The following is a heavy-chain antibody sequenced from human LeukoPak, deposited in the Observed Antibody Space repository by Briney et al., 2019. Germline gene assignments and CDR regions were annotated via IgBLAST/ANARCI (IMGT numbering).Heavy chain of an antibody. D-gene: IGHD5-18*01. CDR2: IYYSGST. CDR1: GDSISSTNYY. Sequence: KPSETLSLTCTVSGDSISSTNYYWGWIRQPPGKGLEWIGSIYYSGSTYYNPSLESRVTISVDTSKNQFSLKLSSVTAADTAVYYCARHEDTALVVSPFDYWGQGTLVTVSS. J-gene: IGHJ4*02. V-gene: IGHV4-39*01. CDR3: ARHEDTALVVSPFDY.